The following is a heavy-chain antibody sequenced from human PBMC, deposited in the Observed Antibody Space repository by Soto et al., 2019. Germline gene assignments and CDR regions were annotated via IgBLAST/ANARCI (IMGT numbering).Heavy chain of an antibody. V-gene: IGHV3-21*01. CDR1: GFTFSSYS. CDR2: ISSRSTYI. Sequence: EVQLVESGGGLVKPGGSLRLSCAASGFTFSSYSMNWVRQAPGKGLEWVSSISSRSTYIYYADSVRGRFTISRDNAKNSLYLQLNSLRAEDTAVYCCARDVVTMTHYAMDVWGQGTTVTVSS. J-gene: IGHJ6*02. CDR3: ARDVVTMTHYAMDV. D-gene: IGHD4-17*01.